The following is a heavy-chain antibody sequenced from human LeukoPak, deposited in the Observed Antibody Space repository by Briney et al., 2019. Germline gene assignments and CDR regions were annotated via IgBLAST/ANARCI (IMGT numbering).Heavy chain of an antibody. V-gene: IGHV3-21*01. Sequence: GGSLRLSCAASGFTFSSYSMNWVRQAPGKGLEWVSSISSSSYIYYADSVKGRFTISRDNAKNSLYLQMDSLRAEDTAVYYCASINWNYHFFDYWGQGTLVTVSS. CDR2: ISSSSYI. CDR1: GFTFSSYS. J-gene: IGHJ4*02. CDR3: ASINWNYHFFDY. D-gene: IGHD1-7*01.